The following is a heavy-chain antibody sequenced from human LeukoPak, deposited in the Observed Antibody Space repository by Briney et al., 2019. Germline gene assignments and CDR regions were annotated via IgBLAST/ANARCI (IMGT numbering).Heavy chain of an antibody. CDR3: ARKVPNDSSGYYYRGQLDP. Sequence: ASVKVSCKASGYAFTVFYMHWVRQAPGQGLEWMGWIHPNSGGTNYAQKFQGRVTITADKSTSTAYMELSSLRSEDTAVYYCARKVPNDSSGYYYRGQLDPWGQGTLVTVSS. CDR1: GYAFTVFY. D-gene: IGHD3-22*01. J-gene: IGHJ5*02. CDR2: IHPNSGGT. V-gene: IGHV1-2*02.